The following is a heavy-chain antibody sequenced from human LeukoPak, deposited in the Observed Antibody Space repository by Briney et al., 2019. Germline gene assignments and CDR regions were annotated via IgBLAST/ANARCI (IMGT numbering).Heavy chain of an antibody. J-gene: IGHJ4*02. D-gene: IGHD3-22*01. CDR2: IYYSGST. Sequence: PSETLSLTCTVSGGSISRGLYYWTWIRQHPGKGLEYIGYIYYSGSTYYNPSLESRLTMSLGTSKKQFSLKLNSVTAADTGVYYCARGRFDSSGYRYFDSWGQGTLVTVSS. CDR3: ARGRFDSSGYRYFDS. V-gene: IGHV4-31*03. CDR1: GGSISRGLYY.